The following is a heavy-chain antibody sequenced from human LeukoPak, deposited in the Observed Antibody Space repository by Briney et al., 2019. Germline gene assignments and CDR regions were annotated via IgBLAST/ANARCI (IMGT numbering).Heavy chain of an antibody. V-gene: IGHV1-69*13. D-gene: IGHD6-13*01. CDR3: ASAIVSSSWYNLDY. CDR2: IIPIFGTA. CDR1: GGTFSSYA. Sequence: SVKVSCKASGGTFSSYAISWVRQAPGQGLEWVGGIIPIFGTANYARKFQGRVTITADESTSTAYMELSSLRSEDTAVYYCASAIVSSSWYNLDYWGQGVLVTVSS. J-gene: IGHJ4*02.